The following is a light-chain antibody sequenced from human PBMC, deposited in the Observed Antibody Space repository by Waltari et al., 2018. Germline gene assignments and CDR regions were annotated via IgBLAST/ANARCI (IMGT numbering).Light chain of an antibody. J-gene: IGKJ2*01. CDR3: QQSYSAIGYT. CDR1: QSVSSDA. CDR2: TAS. V-gene: IGKV3-20*02. Sequence: EIVLTQSPDTLSLSPGERATLSCRASQSVSSDALAWYQQKPGKAPKLLIYTASSFETGVPARVSGSGSGTDCTLTISSLQPEDSATYYCQQSYSAIGYTYGQGTKLEIK.